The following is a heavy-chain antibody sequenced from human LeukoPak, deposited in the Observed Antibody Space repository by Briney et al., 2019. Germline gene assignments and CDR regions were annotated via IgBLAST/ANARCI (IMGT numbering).Heavy chain of an antibody. CDR1: GYTFTGYY. Sequence: ASVKVSCKASGYTFTGYYMHWVRQAPGQGLEWMGWINPNSGGTKYAQKFQGRVTMTRDTSISTAYMELSRLRSDDTAVYYCARAGRSASDFDYWGQGTLVTVSS. CDR3: ARAGRSASDFDY. J-gene: IGHJ4*02. V-gene: IGHV1-2*02. CDR2: INPNSGGT. D-gene: IGHD2-2*01.